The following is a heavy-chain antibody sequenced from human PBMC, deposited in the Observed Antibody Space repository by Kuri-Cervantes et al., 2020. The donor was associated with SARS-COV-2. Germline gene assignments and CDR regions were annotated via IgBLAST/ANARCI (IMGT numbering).Heavy chain of an antibody. J-gene: IGHJ4*02. V-gene: IGHV2-70*04. CDR2: LDWDEDK. Sequence: SGPTLVKPPPTLTPTCTYSGFTLTTKGMRVRWIRQPPGKALEWLARLDWDEDKFYSSSLKTRLTISKDTFKNQAVLTMTKVDPVDTATYFCAREGISVVGTDYFDYWGQGILVTVSS. CDR3: AREGISVVGTDYFDY. CDR1: GFTLTTKGMR. D-gene: IGHD6-19*01.